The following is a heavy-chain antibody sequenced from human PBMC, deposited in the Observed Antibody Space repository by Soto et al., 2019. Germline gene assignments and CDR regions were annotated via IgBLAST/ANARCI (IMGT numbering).Heavy chain of an antibody. CDR2: ISGTGRVT. Sequence: EVQLLESGGGLVQPGGSLKLSCAVSGFTFSSYAMSWVRQAPGKGLEWVSGISGTGRVTNYAESVKGRFTISRDNPKNTLSLEMKSLRAEATAVYYCAKDVHYDIVTGIEYFDHWGQGTLVTVSS. CDR3: AKDVHYDIVTGIEYFDH. J-gene: IGHJ1*01. CDR1: GFTFSSYA. V-gene: IGHV3-23*01. D-gene: IGHD3-9*01.